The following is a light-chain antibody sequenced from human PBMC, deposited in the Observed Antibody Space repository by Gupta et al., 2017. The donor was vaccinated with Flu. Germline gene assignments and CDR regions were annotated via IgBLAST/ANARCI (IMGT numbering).Light chain of an antibody. CDR2: KTS. J-gene: IGKJ1*01. CDR1: QSITGW. Sequence: PSTLSASVGDRVTITCRASQSITGWLAWYQQKPGKAPKLLIYKTSNLQTGVPSRFSGSGSGTEFTLTINSLQPDDFATYYCQQYKSYTWTFGQGTKVEIK. CDR3: QQYKSYTWT. V-gene: IGKV1-5*03.